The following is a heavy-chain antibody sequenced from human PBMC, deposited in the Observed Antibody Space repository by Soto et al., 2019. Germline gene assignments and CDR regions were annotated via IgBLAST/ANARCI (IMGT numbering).Heavy chain of an antibody. V-gene: IGHV4-4*07. D-gene: IGHD6-19*01. J-gene: IGHJ4*02. CDR3: ARAGYSSGWYQVYFDY. CDR1: GGSIGSYY. Sequence: SETLSLTCTVSGGSIGSYYWSWIRQPAGKGLEWIGRIYTSGSTNYNPSLKSRVTMSVDTSKNQFSLKLSSVTAADTAVYYCARAGYSSGWYQVYFDYWGQGTLVTVSS. CDR2: IYTSGST.